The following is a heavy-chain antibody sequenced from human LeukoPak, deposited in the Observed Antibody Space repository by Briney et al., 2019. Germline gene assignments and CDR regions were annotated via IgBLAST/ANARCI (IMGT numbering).Heavy chain of an antibody. CDR2: ISSSSSTI. J-gene: IGHJ6*02. CDR3: ARDTGDYYRYGMDV. D-gene: IGHD3-10*01. Sequence: GGSLRLSCAASGFTFSSYSMNWVRQAPGKGLEWVSYISSSSSTIYYADSVKGRFTISRDNAKNSLYLQMNSLRAEDTAVYYCARDTGDYYRYGMDVWGQGTTVTVSS. CDR1: GFTFSSYS. V-gene: IGHV3-48*04.